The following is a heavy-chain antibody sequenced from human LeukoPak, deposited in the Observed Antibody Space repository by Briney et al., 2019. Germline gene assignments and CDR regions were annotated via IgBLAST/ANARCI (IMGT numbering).Heavy chain of an antibody. CDR1: GYTFTSYY. D-gene: IGHD2-2*01. V-gene: IGHV1-46*01. CDR3: ARAVSVDQLLFGIDY. J-gene: IGHJ4*02. CDR2: INPSGGST. Sequence: ASVKVSCKASGYTFTSYYMHWVRQAPGQGLEWMGIINPSGGSTSYAQKFQGRVTMTRDTSTTTVYMELGSLISEDTAVYYCARAVSVDQLLFGIDYWGQGTLVTVSS.